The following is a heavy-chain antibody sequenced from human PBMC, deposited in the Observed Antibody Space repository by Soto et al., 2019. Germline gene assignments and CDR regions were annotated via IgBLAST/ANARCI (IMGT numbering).Heavy chain of an antibody. CDR2: IWYDGSNK. D-gene: IGHD3-22*01. Sequence: GGSLRLSCAASGFTFSSYGMHWVRQAPGKGLEWVAVIWYDGSNKYYADSVKGRFTISRDNSKNTLYLQMNSLRAEDTAVYYCARDGALYYYDSSGFDYWGQGTLVTV. V-gene: IGHV3-33*01. CDR3: ARDGALYYYDSSGFDY. J-gene: IGHJ4*02. CDR1: GFTFSSYG.